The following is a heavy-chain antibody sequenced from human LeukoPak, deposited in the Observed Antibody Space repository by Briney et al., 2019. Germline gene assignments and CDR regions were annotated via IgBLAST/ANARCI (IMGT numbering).Heavy chain of an antibody. CDR3: ARGLWDRSPFDY. D-gene: IGHD3-16*01. CDR1: GYTFTNYA. Sequence: ASVKVSCKSSGYTFTNYAIHWVRQAPGHRLEWMGWIKAGDGNTKFSQKFQGRVTITRDTSASTAYMELSNLRSEDTAVYYCARGLWDRSPFDYWGQGTLVTVSS. CDR2: IKAGDGNT. J-gene: IGHJ4*02. V-gene: IGHV1-3*01.